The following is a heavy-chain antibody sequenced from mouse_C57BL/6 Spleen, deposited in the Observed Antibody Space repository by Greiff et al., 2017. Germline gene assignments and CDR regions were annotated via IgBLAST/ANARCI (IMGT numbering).Heavy chain of an antibody. CDR3: AREKGVPVYWYFDV. CDR2: FYPRDGST. J-gene: IGHJ1*03. Sequence: VHLQQPGPELVKPGASVKLSCKASGYISTSYDSNGVKQRPGQGLEWIGWFYPRDGSTKYNEKFKGKATLTVDTSSGTTYMERLSLTEEDSAVYFCAREKGVPVYWYFDVWGTGTTVTVSS. CDR1: GYISTSYD. D-gene: IGHD6-1*01. V-gene: IGHV1-85*01.